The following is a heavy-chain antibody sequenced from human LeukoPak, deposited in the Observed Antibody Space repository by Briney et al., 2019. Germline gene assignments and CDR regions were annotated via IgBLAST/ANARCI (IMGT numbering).Heavy chain of an antibody. CDR2: IIPIFGTA. J-gene: IGHJ4*02. CDR3: AREPRYSSGYRNYFDY. CDR1: GGTFSSYA. V-gene: IGHV1-69*13. D-gene: IGHD3-22*01. Sequence: AASVKVSCKASGGTFSSYAISWVRQAPGQRLEWMGGIIPIFGTANYAQKFQGRVTITADESTSTAYMELSSLRSEDTAVYYCAREPRYSSGYRNYFDYWGQGTPVTVSS.